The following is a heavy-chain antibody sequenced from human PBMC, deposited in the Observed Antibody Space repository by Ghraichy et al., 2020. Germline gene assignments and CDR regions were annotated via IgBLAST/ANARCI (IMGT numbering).Heavy chain of an antibody. Sequence: SETLSLTCTVSGGSVSSGNYYWSWIRQPPGKGLEWIGYLYFSGNTEYNPSLKSRVTISSDTSKNQFSLNLRYATAADTAVYYCARGTVTFGGVIVSRLFDYWGRGTLVTVSS. CDR3: ARGTVTFGGVIVSRLFDY. CDR1: GGSVSSGNYY. CDR2: LYFSGNT. V-gene: IGHV4-61*01. D-gene: IGHD3-16*02. J-gene: IGHJ4*02.